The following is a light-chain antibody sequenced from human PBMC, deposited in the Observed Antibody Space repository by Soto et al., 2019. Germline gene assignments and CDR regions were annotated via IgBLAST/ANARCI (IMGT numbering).Light chain of an antibody. CDR3: CSYAASVV. V-gene: IGLV2-23*01. Sequence: QSALTQPASVSGSPGQSITISCTGTSSDVGSYNLVSWYQQHPGEAPKLMIYEGSKRPSGVSNRFSGSKSGNTASLTISGLQAEDEADYYSCSYAASVVFGGGTKLTVL. CDR1: SSDVGSYNL. J-gene: IGLJ2*01. CDR2: EGS.